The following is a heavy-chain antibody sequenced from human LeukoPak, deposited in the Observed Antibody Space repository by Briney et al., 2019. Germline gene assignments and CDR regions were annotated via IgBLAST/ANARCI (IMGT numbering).Heavy chain of an antibody. CDR3: VKGLRSCGYSLFDY. CDR2: ISGGGETS. Sequence: GGSLRLSCVASGFTFSNHATDWVRQAPGEGLEWVSVISGGGETSYYADSVKGRFTISRDNSKNTIYLQMNSLGAEDTAVYWWVKGLRSCGYSLFDYWGQGSLVTVSS. D-gene: IGHD3-22*01. CDR1: GFTFSNHA. V-gene: IGHV3-23*01. J-gene: IGHJ4*02.